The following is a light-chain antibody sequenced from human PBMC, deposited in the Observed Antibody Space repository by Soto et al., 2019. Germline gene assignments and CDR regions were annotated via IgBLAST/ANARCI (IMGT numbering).Light chain of an antibody. CDR3: QQSYSRPRT. CDR1: QTISNY. J-gene: IGKJ1*01. V-gene: IGKV1-39*01. Sequence: IQMTQSPSSLSAFVGDRVAITCRASQTISNYLNWYQQKPGKAPKLLIYAASSLQSGVPSRFSGSGFGTDFTLTISSLQPEDSATYFCQQSYSRPRTFGQGTKVDIK. CDR2: AAS.